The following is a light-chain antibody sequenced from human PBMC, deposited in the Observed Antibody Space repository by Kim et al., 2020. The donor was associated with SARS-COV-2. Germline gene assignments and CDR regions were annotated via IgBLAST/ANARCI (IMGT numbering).Light chain of an antibody. J-gene: IGKJ4*01. V-gene: IGKV3-15*01. CDR1: QSVSSN. Sequence: EIVMTQSSATLSVSPGERATLSCRASQSVSSNLAWYQQKPGQAPRLLIYGASTRATGIPARFSGSGSGTEFTLTISSLQSEDFAVYYCQQYNNWPPLTFGGGTKVEI. CDR2: GAS. CDR3: QQYNNWPPLT.